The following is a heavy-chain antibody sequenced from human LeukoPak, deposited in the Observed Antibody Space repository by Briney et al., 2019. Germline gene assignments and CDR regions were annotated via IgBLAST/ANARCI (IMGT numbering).Heavy chain of an antibody. Sequence: GGSLRLSCAASGFTFSSYAMHWVRQAPGKGLEWVAVISYDGSNKYYADSVKGRFTISRDNSKNTSYLQMNSLRDEDTALYYCAKDRGYSSNWYAGDHWGQGTLVTVSS. D-gene: IGHD6-13*01. CDR2: ISYDGSNK. J-gene: IGHJ4*02. CDR3: AKDRGYSSNWYAGDH. CDR1: GFTFSSYA. V-gene: IGHV3-30-3*01.